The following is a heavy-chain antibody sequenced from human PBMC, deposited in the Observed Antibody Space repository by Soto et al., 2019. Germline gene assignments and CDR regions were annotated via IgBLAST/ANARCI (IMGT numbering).Heavy chain of an antibody. CDR3: ARGTYYDFLTGPPDAFDV. Sequence: SETLSLTCSVSGGSVSSGTFYWSWIRHHPGKGLEWIGYTYYSGTTYYTPSLESRLTISLDTSKNQFSLKLSSVTAADTAVYYCARGTYYDFLTGPPDAFDVWGQGTMVT. D-gene: IGHD3-9*01. V-gene: IGHV4-31*03. J-gene: IGHJ3*01. CDR2: TYYSGTT. CDR1: GGSVSSGTFY.